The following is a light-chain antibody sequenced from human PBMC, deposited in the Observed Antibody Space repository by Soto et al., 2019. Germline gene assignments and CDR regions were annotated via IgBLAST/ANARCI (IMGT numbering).Light chain of an antibody. J-gene: IGKJ2*01. Sequence: ELVMTQSPATLSVSPGERATLSCRASQSVSSNLAWYQQKPGQAPRLLIYGASTRATGIPARFSGSGSGTEFTLTISNLQSEDFAVYYCQQYNNWPVTFGQGTKLEIK. CDR2: GAS. V-gene: IGKV3-15*01. CDR3: QQYNNWPVT. CDR1: QSVSSN.